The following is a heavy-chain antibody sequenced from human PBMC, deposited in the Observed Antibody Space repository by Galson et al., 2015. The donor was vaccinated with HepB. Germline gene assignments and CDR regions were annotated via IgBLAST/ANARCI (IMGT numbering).Heavy chain of an antibody. V-gene: IGHV3-30-3*01. D-gene: IGHD5-18*01. J-gene: IGHJ6*02. CDR1: GLTSSSYA. Sequence: SLRLSCAASGLTSSSYAMHWVRQAPGKGLEWVAVISYDGSNKYYADSVKGRSTISRDNSKNTLYLQMNSLRAEDTAVYYCARAPPRGYSYGYYYYYGMDVWGQGTTVTVSS. CDR3: ARAPPRGYSYGYYYYYGMDV. CDR2: ISYDGSNK.